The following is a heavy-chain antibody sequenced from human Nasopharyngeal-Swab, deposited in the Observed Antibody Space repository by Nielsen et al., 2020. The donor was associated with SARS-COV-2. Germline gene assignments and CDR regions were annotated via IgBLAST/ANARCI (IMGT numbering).Heavy chain of an antibody. J-gene: IGHJ2*01. D-gene: IGHD2-15*01. V-gene: IGHV3-7*03. CDR3: AKEVTGYCSGGSCYSANWYFDL. Sequence: GGSLRLSCAASGFTFSSYWMSWVRQAPGKGLEWVANIKQDGSEKYYVDSVKGRFTISRDNAKNSLYLQMNSLRAEDTAVYYCAKEVTGYCSGGSCYSANWYFDLWGRGTLVTVSS. CDR2: IKQDGSEK. CDR1: GFTFSSYW.